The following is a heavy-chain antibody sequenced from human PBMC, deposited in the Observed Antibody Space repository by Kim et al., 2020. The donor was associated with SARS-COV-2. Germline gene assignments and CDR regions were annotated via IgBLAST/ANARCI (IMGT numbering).Heavy chain of an antibody. CDR1: GGSISSYY. CDR3: ARDVPRYCSSTSCRYGMDV. CDR2: IYYSGST. V-gene: IGHV4-59*13. J-gene: IGHJ6*02. Sequence: SETPSLTCTVSGGSISSYYWSWIRQPPGKGLEWIGYIYYSGSTNYNPSLKSRVTISVDTSKNQFSLKLSSVTAADTAVYYCARDVPRYCSSTSCRYGMDVWGQGTTVTVSS. D-gene: IGHD2-2*01.